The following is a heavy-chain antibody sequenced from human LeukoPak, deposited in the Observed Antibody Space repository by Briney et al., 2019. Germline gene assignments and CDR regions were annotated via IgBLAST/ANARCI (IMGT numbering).Heavy chain of an antibody. V-gene: IGHV3-21*01. Sequence: PGGSLRLSCAASGFTFSRYSMNWFRQAPGKGLEWVSSISSSSTYIFYGDSVKGRFTISRDNAQNSLYLQMSSLRAEDTAVYYCARHGCPNCYHIDFWGQGTLVTVSS. CDR1: GFTFSRYS. CDR3: ARHGCPNCYHIDF. CDR2: ISSSSTYI. J-gene: IGHJ4*02. D-gene: IGHD2-2*01.